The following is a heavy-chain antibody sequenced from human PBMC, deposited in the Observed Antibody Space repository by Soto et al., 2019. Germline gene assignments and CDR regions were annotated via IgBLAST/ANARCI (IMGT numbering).Heavy chain of an antibody. V-gene: IGHV3-23*01. CDR2: IATSGDT. D-gene: IGHD6-13*01. CDR1: GFSLSSYV. Sequence: EVQLLESGGGLVQPGGSLRLSCGASGFSLSSYVMSWVRQAPGTGLECVSAIATSGDTYYADSVKGRFTISRDNSKNTLDLQMNSLRAEDTALYYCAGSSTLLSAGMDVWGQGTTVTVSS. CDR3: AGSSTLLSAGMDV. J-gene: IGHJ6*02.